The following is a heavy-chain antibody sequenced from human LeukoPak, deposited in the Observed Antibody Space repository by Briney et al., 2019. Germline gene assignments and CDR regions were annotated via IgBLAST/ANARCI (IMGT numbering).Heavy chain of an antibody. V-gene: IGHV4-59*01. CDR3: ARGRSSMVRGYYYYYMDV. J-gene: IGHJ6*03. Sequence: SETLSPTCTVPGGSISSYYWSWIRQPPGKGLEWIGYIYYSGSTNYNPSLKSRVTISVDTSKNQFSLKLSSVTAADTAVYYCARGRSSMVRGYYYYYMDVWGKGTTVTISS. D-gene: IGHD3-10*01. CDR2: IYYSGST. CDR1: GGSISSYY.